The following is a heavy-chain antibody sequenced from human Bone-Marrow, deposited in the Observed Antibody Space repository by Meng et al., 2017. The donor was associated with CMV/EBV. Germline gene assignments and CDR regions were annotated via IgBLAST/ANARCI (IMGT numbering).Heavy chain of an antibody. CDR3: ARVPPLAGVVPAAIDYYYYGMDV. J-gene: IGHJ6*02. CDR2: IIPIFGTA. V-gene: IGHV1-69*05. CDR1: GGTFSSYA. D-gene: IGHD2-2*02. Sequence: SVKVSCKASGGTFSSYAISWVRQAPGQGLEWMGGIIPIFGTANYAQKFQGRVTITTDESTSTAYMELSSLRSEDTAVYYCARVPPLAGVVPAAIDYYYYGMDVWGQGTTVTVSS.